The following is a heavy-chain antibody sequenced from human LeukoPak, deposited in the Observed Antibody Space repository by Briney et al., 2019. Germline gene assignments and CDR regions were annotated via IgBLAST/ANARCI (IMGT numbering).Heavy chain of an antibody. CDR3: ARAYSGSYYFDY. J-gene: IGHJ4*02. CDR1: GGSFSGYY. Sequence: SETLSLTCAVYGGSFSGYYWSWIRQPPGKGLEWIGEINHSGSTNYNPSLKSRVTISVDTSKNQFSLKLSSVTAADTAVYYCARAYSGSYYFDYWGQGTLVTVSS. D-gene: IGHD1-26*01. CDR2: INHSGST. V-gene: IGHV4-34*01.